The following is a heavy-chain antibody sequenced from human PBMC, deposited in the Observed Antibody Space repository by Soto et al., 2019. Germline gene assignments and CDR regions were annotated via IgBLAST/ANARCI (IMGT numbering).Heavy chain of an antibody. V-gene: IGHV3-48*01. CDR3: ANPPYD. CDR2: ISSSSSTK. CDR1: GFTFSSYW. D-gene: IGHD2-21*01. Sequence: HPGGSLRLSCAASGFTFSSYWMSWVRQAPGKGLEWVSYISSSSSTKYYADSVKGRFTISRDNAKNTLYLQMNSLRAEDTAVYYWANPPYDWGQGTLVTVSS. J-gene: IGHJ4*02.